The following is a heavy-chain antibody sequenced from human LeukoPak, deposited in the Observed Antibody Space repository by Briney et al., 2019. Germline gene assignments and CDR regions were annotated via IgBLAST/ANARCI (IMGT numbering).Heavy chain of an antibody. V-gene: IGHV3-21*01. CDR2: ISGSSSYI. CDR3: ARDLTGWGAFDI. J-gene: IGHJ3*02. CDR1: GFTFSSYS. Sequence: GGSLRLSCVASGFTFSSYSMNWVRQAPGKGLEWVSSISGSSSYIYYADSVKGRFTISRDNAKNSLYLQMNSLRAEDTAVYYCARDLTGWGAFDIWGQGTMVTVSS. D-gene: IGHD3-9*01.